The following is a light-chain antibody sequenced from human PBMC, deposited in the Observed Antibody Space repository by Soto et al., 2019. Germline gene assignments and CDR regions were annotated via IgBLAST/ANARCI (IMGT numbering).Light chain of an antibody. Sequence: QSVLTQPASVSGSPGQSITISCAGTSSDVGGYDYVSWYQQHPGKVPKLMIYDVSNRPPGVSNRFSGSKSGNTASLTISGLQAEDEAEYYCTSYTNSDTEVFGTGTKVTVL. CDR1: SSDVGGYDY. CDR3: TSYTNSDTEV. CDR2: DVS. V-gene: IGLV2-14*01. J-gene: IGLJ1*01.